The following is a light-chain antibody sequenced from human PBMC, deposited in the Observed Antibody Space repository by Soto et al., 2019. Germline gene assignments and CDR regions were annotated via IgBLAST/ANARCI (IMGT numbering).Light chain of an antibody. V-gene: IGKV3-15*01. CDR3: QQCNDWPHT. CDR1: QSVSSN. J-gene: IGKJ2*01. CDR2: GAS. Sequence: EIVMTQSPATLSVSPGERATLSCRASQSVSSNLAWYQQKPGQAPRLLIHGASTRATGIPARFSGRGSATEITLTISSLQSEDCAVYYCQQCNDWPHTFGQGTKLEIK.